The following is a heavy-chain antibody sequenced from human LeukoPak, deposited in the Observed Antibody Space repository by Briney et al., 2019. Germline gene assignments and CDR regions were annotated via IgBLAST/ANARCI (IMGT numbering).Heavy chain of an antibody. CDR3: ARTHDYGDYVYYFDY. CDR1: GYTFTIYG. D-gene: IGHD4-17*01. Sequence: VASVKVSCKASGYTFTIYGISWVRQAPGQGLEWMRWISAYNGNTNYAQKLQGRVTMTTDTSTSTAYMELRSLRSDDTAVYYCARTHDYGDYVYYFDYWGQGTLVTVSS. V-gene: IGHV1-18*01. CDR2: ISAYNGNT. J-gene: IGHJ4*02.